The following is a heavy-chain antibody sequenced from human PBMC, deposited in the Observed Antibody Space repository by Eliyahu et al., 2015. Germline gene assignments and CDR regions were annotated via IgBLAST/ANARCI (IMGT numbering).Heavy chain of an antibody. CDR1: GFTXXSYW. D-gene: IGHD5-12*01. CDR2: ISSSSSYI. CDR3: ASQSYGVATIRPQT. V-gene: IGHV3-21*01. Sequence: EVQLVESGGGLVQPGGSLRLSCAASGFTXXSYWMSWVRQAPGKGLEWVSSISSSSSYIYYADSVKGRFTISRDNAKNSLYLQMNSLRAEDTAVYYCASQSYGVATIRPQTWGQGTLVTVSS. J-gene: IGHJ4*02.